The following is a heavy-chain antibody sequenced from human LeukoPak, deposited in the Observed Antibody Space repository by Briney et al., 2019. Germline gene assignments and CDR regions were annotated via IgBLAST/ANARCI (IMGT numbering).Heavy chain of an antibody. CDR1: GFTFSDYY. CDR3: TRRPYSTSWYYFDY. Sequence: PGGSLRLSCAVSGFTFSDYYMSWVRQAPGKGLEWVSYISSSGSMLHYADSVEGRFTISRDNAKNSLYLQMSSLRVEDTAVYYCTRRPYSTSWYYFDYWGQGTLVTVSS. V-gene: IGHV3-11*04. J-gene: IGHJ4*02. CDR2: ISSSGSML. D-gene: IGHD6-13*01.